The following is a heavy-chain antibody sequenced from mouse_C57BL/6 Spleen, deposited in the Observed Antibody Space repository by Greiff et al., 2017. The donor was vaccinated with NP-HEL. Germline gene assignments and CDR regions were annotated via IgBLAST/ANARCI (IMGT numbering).Heavy chain of an antibody. J-gene: IGHJ2*01. V-gene: IGHV5-17*01. CDR3: AREDY. CDR2: ISSGSSTI. CDR1: GFTFSDYG. Sequence: EVQRVESGGGLVKPGGSLKLSCAASGFTFSDYGMHWVRQAPEKGLEWVAYISSGSSTIYYADTVKGRFTISRDNAKNTRFLQMTSLRSEDTAMYYCAREDYWGQGTTLTVSS.